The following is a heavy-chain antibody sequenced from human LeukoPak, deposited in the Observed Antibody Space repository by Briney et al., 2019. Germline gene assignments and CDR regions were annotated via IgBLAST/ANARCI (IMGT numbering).Heavy chain of an antibody. V-gene: IGHV4-59*12. CDR1: GGSIRSYY. J-gene: IGHJ6*03. CDR3: ASAYYYYYYMDV. CDR2: IYYSGST. Sequence: SETLSLTCTVSGGSIRSYYWSWIRQPPGKGLEWIAYIYYSGSTNYNPSLKSRVTISVDTSKNQFSLKLSSVTAADTAVYYCASAYYYYYYMDVWGKGTTVTVSS. D-gene: IGHD3-10*01.